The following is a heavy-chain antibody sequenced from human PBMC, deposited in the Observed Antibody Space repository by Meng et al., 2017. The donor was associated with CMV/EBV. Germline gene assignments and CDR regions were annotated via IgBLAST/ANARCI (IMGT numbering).Heavy chain of an antibody. D-gene: IGHD2-2*01. Sequence: GESLKISCAASGFTFSSYWMHWVRQAPGKGLEWVSVIYSGGSTYYADSVKGRFTISRDNSKNTLYLQMNSLRAEDTAVYYCARMGRGVVPAAPTLSYYYGMDVWGQGTTVTVSS. CDR3: ARMGRGVVPAAPTLSYYYGMDV. J-gene: IGHJ6*02. CDR1: GFTFSSYW. CDR2: IYSGGST. V-gene: IGHV3-66*02.